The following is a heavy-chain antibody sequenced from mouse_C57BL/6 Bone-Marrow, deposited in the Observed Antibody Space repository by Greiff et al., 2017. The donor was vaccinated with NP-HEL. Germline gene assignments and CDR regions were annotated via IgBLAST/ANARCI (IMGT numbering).Heavy chain of an antibody. J-gene: IGHJ2*01. CDR1: GFTFRSYA. Sequence: EVKLMESGEGLVKPGGSLKLSCAASGFTFRSYAMSWVRQTPEKRLELVAYISSGGDYIYYADTVKGRFTISRDNARNTLYLQMSSLKSEDTAMYYCTRDKAYFDYWGQGTTLTVSS. CDR3: TRDKAYFDY. D-gene: IGHD3-2*02. CDR2: ISSGGDYI. V-gene: IGHV5-9-1*02.